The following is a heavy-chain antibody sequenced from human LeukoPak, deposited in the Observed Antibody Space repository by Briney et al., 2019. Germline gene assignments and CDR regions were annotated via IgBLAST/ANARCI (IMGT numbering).Heavy chain of an antibody. D-gene: IGHD2-15*01. CDR3: TTRYCSGGRCDY. J-gene: IGHJ4*02. CDR2: IKSKTDGGTT. CDR1: GFTFGNAW. V-gene: IGHV3-15*01. Sequence: KPGGSLRLSCAASGFTFGNAWMNWVRQAPGKGLEWVGRIKSKTDGGTTDYAAPVKGRFTISRDDSKTTLYLQMNSLKTEDTAVYYCTTRYCSGGRCDYWGQGTLVTVSS.